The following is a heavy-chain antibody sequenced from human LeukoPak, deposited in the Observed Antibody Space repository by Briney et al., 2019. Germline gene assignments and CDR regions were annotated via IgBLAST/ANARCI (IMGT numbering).Heavy chain of an antibody. Sequence: SQTLSLTSAISAASVAGNSAAWNWIRQSPSRGLEWLGRTYYKFKWYNDHAVSVKSRITIDSDTSKNHFSLQLNSVTPEDTAVYYCAREESRGYFFDSWGQGILVSVSS. CDR2: TYYKFKWYN. CDR1: AASVAGNSAA. D-gene: IGHD2/OR15-2a*01. J-gene: IGHJ4*02. V-gene: IGHV6-1*01. CDR3: AREESRGYFFDS.